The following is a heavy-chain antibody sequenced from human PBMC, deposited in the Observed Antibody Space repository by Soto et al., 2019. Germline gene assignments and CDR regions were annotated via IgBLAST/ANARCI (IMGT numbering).Heavy chain of an antibody. CDR2: VSSSSSTI. CDR1: GFTFSSYS. J-gene: IGHJ4*02. Sequence: GGSLRLSCAASGFTFSSYSMNWVRQAPGKGLEWVSYVSSSSSTIYYADSVKGRFTISRDNAKNSLYLQMNSLRAEDTAVYYCARSYYRDHYSDCWGQGTLFTV. D-gene: IGHD4-17*01. V-gene: IGHV3-48*01. CDR3: ARSYYRDHYSDC.